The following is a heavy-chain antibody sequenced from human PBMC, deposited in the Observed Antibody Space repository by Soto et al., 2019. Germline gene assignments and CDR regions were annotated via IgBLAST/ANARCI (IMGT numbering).Heavy chain of an antibody. CDR1: GGSFSGYY. J-gene: IGHJ5*02. CDR3: ARGSYYYSSSWYDTNWFDP. CDR2: INHSGST. Sequence: LSLTCAVYGGSFSGYYWSWIRQPPGKGLEWIGEINHSGSTNYNPSLKSRVTISVDTSKNQFSLKLSSVTAADTAVYYCARGSYYYSSSWYDTNWFDPWGQGTLVTVSS. D-gene: IGHD6-13*01. V-gene: IGHV4-34*01.